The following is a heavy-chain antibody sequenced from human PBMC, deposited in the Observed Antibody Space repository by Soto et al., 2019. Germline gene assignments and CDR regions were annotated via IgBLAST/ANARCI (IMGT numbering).Heavy chain of an antibody. CDR1: GYTFTSYG. J-gene: IGHJ4*02. Sequence: ASVKVSCKASGYTFTSYGISWVRQAPGQGLEWMGWISAYNGNTNYAQKLQGRVTMTTDTSTSTAYMELRSLRSDDTAVYYCARRPSRWRIVVVTIDYWGQGTLVTLSS. CDR3: ARRPSRWRIVVVTIDY. D-gene: IGHD3-22*01. V-gene: IGHV1-18*04. CDR2: ISAYNGNT.